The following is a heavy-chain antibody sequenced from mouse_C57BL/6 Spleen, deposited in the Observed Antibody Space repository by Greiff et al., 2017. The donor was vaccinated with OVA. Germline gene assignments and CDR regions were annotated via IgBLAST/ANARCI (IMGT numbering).Heavy chain of an antibody. J-gene: IGHJ4*01. CDR1: GYTFTDYE. CDR3: TRVGAMDY. CDR2: IDPETGGT. Sequence: VQLVESGAELVRPGASVTLSCKASGYTFTDYEMHWVKQTPVHGLEWIGAIDPETGGTAYNQKFKGKAILTADKSSSTAYMELRSLTSEDSAVDYCTRVGAMDYWGQGTSVTVSS. V-gene: IGHV1-15*01.